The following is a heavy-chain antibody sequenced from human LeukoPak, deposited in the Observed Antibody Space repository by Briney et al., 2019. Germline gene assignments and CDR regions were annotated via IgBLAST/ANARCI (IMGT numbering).Heavy chain of an antibody. CDR1: GRSISSYY. D-gene: IGHD1-26*01. CDR3: ARLVGQTRNYYYYMDV. J-gene: IGHJ6*03. V-gene: IGHV4-59*01. Sequence: PSETLSLTCTVSGRSISSYYWSWIRQPPGKGLEWIGYIYYSGSTNYNPSLKSRVTISVDTSKNQFSLKLSSVTAADTAVYYCARLVGQTRNYYYYMDVWGKGTTVTVSS. CDR2: IYYSGST.